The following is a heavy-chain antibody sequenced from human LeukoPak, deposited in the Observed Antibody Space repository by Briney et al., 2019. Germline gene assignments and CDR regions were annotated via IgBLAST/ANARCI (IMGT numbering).Heavy chain of an antibody. CDR2: INSDGSST. Sequence: GGSLRLSCAASGFTFSSYWMHWVRQAPGKGLVWVSRINSDGSSTSYADSVKGRFTISRDNAKNTLYLQMNSLRAEDTAVYYCARAKGRYYYDSSGRYMDVWGKGTTVTVSS. D-gene: IGHD3-22*01. J-gene: IGHJ6*03. V-gene: IGHV3-74*01. CDR3: ARAKGRYYYDSSGRYMDV. CDR1: GFTFSSYW.